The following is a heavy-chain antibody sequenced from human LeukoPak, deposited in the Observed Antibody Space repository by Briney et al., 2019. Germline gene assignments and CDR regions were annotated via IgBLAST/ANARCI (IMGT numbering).Heavy chain of an antibody. J-gene: IGHJ4*02. CDR2: IYHSGST. CDR3: ARETGWLFDF. V-gene: IGHV4-38-2*02. CDR1: GYSISSGYY. D-gene: IGHD5-12*01. Sequence: PSETLSLTCTVSGYSISSGYYWGWIRQPPGKGLEWIGSIYHSGSTYYNPSLKSRVTISVDTSKNQFSLKLSSVTAADTAVYYCARETGWLFDFWGQGTLVIVSS.